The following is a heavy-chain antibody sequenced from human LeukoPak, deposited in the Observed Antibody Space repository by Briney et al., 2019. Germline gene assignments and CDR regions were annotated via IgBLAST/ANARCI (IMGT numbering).Heavy chain of an antibody. Sequence: SETLSLTCTVSGGSISSSSYYWGWIRQPPGKGLEWIGSIYYSGSTYYNPSLKSRVTISVDTSKNQFSLKLSSVTAADTAVYYCARDTSSGWEAFDYWGQGTLVTVSS. CDR2: IYYSGST. V-gene: IGHV4-39*02. CDR3: ARDTSSGWEAFDY. J-gene: IGHJ4*02. CDR1: GGSISSSSYY. D-gene: IGHD6-19*01.